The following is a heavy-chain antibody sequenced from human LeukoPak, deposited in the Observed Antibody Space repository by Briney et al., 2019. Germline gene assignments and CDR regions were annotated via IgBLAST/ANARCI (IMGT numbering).Heavy chain of an antibody. Sequence: PGGSLRLSCAVSGFTFSSYAMHWVRQAPGKGLEWVAVISYDGSNKYYADSVKGRFTICRDNSKNTLYLQMNSLRAEDTAVYYCARGGFRRGYSYGYWFDPWGQGTLVTVSS. CDR3: ARGGFRRGYSYGYWFDP. D-gene: IGHD5-18*01. CDR2: ISYDGSNK. CDR1: GFTFSSYA. J-gene: IGHJ5*02. V-gene: IGHV3-30*04.